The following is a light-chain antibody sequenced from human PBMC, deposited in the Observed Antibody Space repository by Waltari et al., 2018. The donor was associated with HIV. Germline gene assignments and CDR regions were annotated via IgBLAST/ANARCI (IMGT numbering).Light chain of an antibody. CDR1: QSIGDN. V-gene: IGKV6-21*01. Sequence: ELVLTQSPDFPSVTPKESVTISCRTSQSIGDNLHWSQQKPGPSPLLLLKYASQSCTGVPSSFSGSGAGTVFALTINGQEAEDAATYYCHQSKSLPGTFGQGTKVEIK. CDR2: YAS. CDR3: HQSKSLPGT. J-gene: IGKJ1*01.